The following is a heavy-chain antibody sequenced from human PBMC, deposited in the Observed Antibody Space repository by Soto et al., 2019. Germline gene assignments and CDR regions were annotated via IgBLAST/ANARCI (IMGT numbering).Heavy chain of an antibody. D-gene: IGHD5-18*01. Sequence: PSETLSLTCTVSGGSISGYYWNWIRQPPGKGLEYIGHIYYIGTTNYNPSLKSRATISVDTSKTQFSRKLTSVTAADTAVYFWARSGSKYGANAFDIWDQGTTVTVSS. CDR3: ARSGSKYGANAFDI. V-gene: IGHV4-59*01. J-gene: IGHJ3*02. CDR2: IYYIGTT. CDR1: GGSISGYY.